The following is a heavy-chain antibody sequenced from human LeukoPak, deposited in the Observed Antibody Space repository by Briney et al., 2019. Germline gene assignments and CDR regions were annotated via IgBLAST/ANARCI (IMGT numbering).Heavy chain of an antibody. CDR1: GGSLSIYY. V-gene: IGHV4-59*08. D-gene: IGHD3-22*01. CDR2: IYYSGST. Sequence: PSETLSLTCTVSGGSLSIYYWNWIRQPPGKGLEWIGYIYYSGSTNYNPSLKSRVTISVDTSKNQFSLKLSSVTAADTAVYYCARLIDYYDSSGLFDYWGQGTLVTVSS. J-gene: IGHJ4*02. CDR3: ARLIDYYDSSGLFDY.